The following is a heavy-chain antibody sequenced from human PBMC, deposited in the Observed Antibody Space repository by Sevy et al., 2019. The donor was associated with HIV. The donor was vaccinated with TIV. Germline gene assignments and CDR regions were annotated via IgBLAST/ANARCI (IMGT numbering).Heavy chain of an antibody. CDR1: GFNFRSYD. CDR2: MSTNTGNT. Sequence: ASVKVSCEASGFNFRSYDIYWVRQAPGQGLEWMGWMSTNTGNTGFAQKFQGRVTMTRNSSISTPYMELSNLRSEDTAVYYCARVSGWHLRYGLDVWGQGTTVTVSS. V-gene: IGHV1-8*02. J-gene: IGHJ6*02. D-gene: IGHD6-19*01. CDR3: ARVSGWHLRYGLDV.